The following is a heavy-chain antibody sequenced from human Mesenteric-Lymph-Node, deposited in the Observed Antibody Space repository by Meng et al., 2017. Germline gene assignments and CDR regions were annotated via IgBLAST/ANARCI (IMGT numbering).Heavy chain of an antibody. CDR3: ARDTGTWGMDV. V-gene: IGHV3-53*01. J-gene: IGHJ6*02. CDR1: GLDFRTYW. CDR2: IYRDGTT. D-gene: IGHD1-7*01. Sequence: GESLKISCIASGLDFRTYWMSWVRQVPGKGLEWVSVIYRDGTTHDADSVKGRVTISRDNARNTLHLHMNSLRDEDTAVYYCARDTGTWGMDVWGQGTTVTVSS.